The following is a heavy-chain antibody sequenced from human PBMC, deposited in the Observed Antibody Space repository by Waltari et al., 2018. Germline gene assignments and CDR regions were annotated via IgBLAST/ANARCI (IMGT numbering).Heavy chain of an antibody. Sequence: QVQLQESGPGLVKPSETLSLTCTVSGGSISSYYWSWIRQPPGKGLEWSGYIYYRGSTNYNHALKSRVTISVDTAKNQFSLKLSSVTAADTAVYYCARVTKYSSGSDAFDIWGQGTMVTVSS. CDR2: IYYRGST. J-gene: IGHJ3*02. CDR3: ARVTKYSSGSDAFDI. V-gene: IGHV4-59*01. D-gene: IGHD6-19*01. CDR1: GGSISSYY.